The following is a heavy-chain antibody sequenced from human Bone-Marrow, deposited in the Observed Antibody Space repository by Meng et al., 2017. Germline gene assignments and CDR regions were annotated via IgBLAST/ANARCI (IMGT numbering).Heavy chain of an antibody. Sequence: ASVQVSCKASGYTFTGYYMHWVRQAPGQGLEWMGRINPNSGGTNYAQKFQGRVTMTRDTSISTAYMELSRLRSDDTAVYYCARGPPTIVLMVYASYYYYGMDVWGQGTTVTVSS. CDR1: GYTFTGYY. D-gene: IGHD2-8*01. V-gene: IGHV1-2*06. CDR2: INPNSGGT. J-gene: IGHJ6*02. CDR3: ARGPPTIVLMVYASYYYYGMDV.